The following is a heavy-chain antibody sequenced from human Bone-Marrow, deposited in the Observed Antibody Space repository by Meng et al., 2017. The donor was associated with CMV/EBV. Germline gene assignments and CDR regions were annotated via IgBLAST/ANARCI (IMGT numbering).Heavy chain of an antibody. CDR3: AKSGRSSKPYYFDF. CDR2: DWYDGSHK. D-gene: IGHD6-6*01. CDR1: GFVFSTYG. Sequence: ASGFVFSTYGMNWVRQAPGKGLEWVAVDWYDGSHKYHADSVKGRFTISRDNSKNTLYLQMNSLRADDTAVYYCAKSGRSSKPYYFDFWGQGALVTVSS. V-gene: IGHV3-33*06. J-gene: IGHJ4*02.